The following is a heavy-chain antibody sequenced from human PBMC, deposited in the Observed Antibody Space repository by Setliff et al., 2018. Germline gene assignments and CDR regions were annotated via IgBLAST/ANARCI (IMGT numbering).Heavy chain of an antibody. V-gene: IGHV1-18*01. CDR2: ISPYNGNT. CDR1: GYTFSNYG. D-gene: IGHD3-10*01. CDR3: SRLVRFCTRTVCQRLSGDDY. Sequence: ASVKVSCKASGYTFSNYGVTWVRQAPGQGLEWVGWISPYNGNTYYAPRFQGTAIMTTDTATTTAHLELRSLRSDDTAVYFCSRLVRFCTRTVCQRLSGDDYWGQGTLVTVSS. J-gene: IGHJ4*02.